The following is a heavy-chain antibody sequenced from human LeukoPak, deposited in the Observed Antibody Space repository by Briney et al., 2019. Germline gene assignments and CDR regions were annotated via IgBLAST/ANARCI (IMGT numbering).Heavy chain of an antibody. Sequence: QPGGSLRLSCAASRFTFSDHYMDWVRQAPGKGLEWVARIRTRAKGYTTQYAPSVRDRFSISRDDSTNSVYLQMNSLKTEDTAVYFCARVGDYYDTRGFSSDAFDIWGLGTMATVAS. CDR1: RFTFSDHY. J-gene: IGHJ3*02. D-gene: IGHD3-22*01. V-gene: IGHV3-72*01. CDR2: IRTRAKGYTT. CDR3: ARVGDYYDTRGFSSDAFDI.